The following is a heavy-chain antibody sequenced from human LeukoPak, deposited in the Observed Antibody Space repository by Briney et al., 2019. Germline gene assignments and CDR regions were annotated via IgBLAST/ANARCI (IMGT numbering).Heavy chain of an antibody. D-gene: IGHD1-14*01. CDR2: IKQDGSEK. CDR3: ARDKAYNSFDL. CDR1: GFTFSSYW. Sequence: GGSLRLSCAASGFTFSSYWMSWVRQAPGKGLEWVANIKQDGSEKYYVDSVKGRFTISRDNAKNALYLQMNSLRVEDTAVYYCARDKAYNSFDLWGQGTLVIVSS. V-gene: IGHV3-7*01. J-gene: IGHJ5*02.